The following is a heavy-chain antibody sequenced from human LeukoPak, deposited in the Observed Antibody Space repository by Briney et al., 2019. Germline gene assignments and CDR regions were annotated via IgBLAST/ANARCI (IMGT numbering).Heavy chain of an antibody. CDR1: GFTFSTFW. V-gene: IGHV3-7*01. CDR3: ARDRLGAEYDY. D-gene: IGHD3-16*01. CDR2: IKQDGTEK. J-gene: IGHJ4*02. Sequence: PGGSLSLSCAASGFTFSTFWMSWVRQAPGKGRGWVANIKQDGTEKYYVDSVKGRFTISRDNAKKSLYLQMNSLRAEDAAVYYCARDRLGAEYDYWGQGTLVSVSS.